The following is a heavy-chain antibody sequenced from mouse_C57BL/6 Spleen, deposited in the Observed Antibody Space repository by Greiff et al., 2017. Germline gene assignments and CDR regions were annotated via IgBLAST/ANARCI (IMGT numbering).Heavy chain of an antibody. J-gene: IGHJ1*03. V-gene: IGHV1-50*01. CDR1: GYTFTSYW. Sequence: QVQLKQPGAELVKPGASVKLSCKASGYTFTSYWMQWVKQRPGQGLEWIGEIDPSDSYTNYNQKFKGKATLTVDTSSSTAYMQLSSLTSEDSAVYYCARGITTPYWYFDVWGTGTTVTVSS. D-gene: IGHD2-4*01. CDR2: IDPSDSYT. CDR3: ARGITTPYWYFDV.